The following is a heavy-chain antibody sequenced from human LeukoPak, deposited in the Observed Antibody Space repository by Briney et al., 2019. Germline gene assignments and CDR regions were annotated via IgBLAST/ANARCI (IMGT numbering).Heavy chain of an antibody. CDR1: GFTFSRYW. V-gene: IGHV3-72*01. CDR2: IRNKANNNAT. CDR3: ARVSGTVDY. J-gene: IGHJ4*02. Sequence: LSGGSLRLSCAASGFTFSRYWMNWVRQAPGKGLEWVGRIRNKANNNATEYAASAKGRFTISRDDSKNSLYLEMNSLKTEDTAMYYCARVSGTVDYWGQGTLVTVSS. D-gene: IGHD1-26*01.